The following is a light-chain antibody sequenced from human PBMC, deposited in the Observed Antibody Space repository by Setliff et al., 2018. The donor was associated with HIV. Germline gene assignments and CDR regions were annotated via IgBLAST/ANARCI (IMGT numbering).Light chain of an antibody. J-gene: IGLJ3*02. CDR1: RSNIGAGFD. Sequence: QSALTQPPSVSGAPGQRVTISCTGSRSNIGAGFDVHWYQQFPGTAPKLLIYGNINRPSGVPDRFSGSKSGTSASLATTGLQAEDEADYYCQSYDSLSNWVLGGGTKVTVL. CDR2: GNI. CDR3: QSYDSLSNWV. V-gene: IGLV1-40*01.